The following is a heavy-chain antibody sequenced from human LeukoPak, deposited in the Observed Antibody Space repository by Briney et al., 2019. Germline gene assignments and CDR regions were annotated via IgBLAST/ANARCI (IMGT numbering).Heavy chain of an antibody. CDR1: GFTFDDYA. Sequence: GGSLRLSCAASGFTFDDYAMHWVRQAPGKGLEWVSGISWNSGSIGYADSVKGRFTISRDNAKNSLYLQMNSLRAEDTAVYYCARDGTIGVAKDAFDIWGQGTMVTVSS. CDR3: ARDGTIGVAKDAFDI. CDR2: ISWNSGSI. V-gene: IGHV3-9*01. D-gene: IGHD1-1*01. J-gene: IGHJ3*02.